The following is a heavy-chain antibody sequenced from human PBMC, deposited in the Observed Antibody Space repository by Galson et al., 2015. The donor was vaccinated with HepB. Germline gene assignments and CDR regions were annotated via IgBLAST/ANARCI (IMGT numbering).Heavy chain of an antibody. D-gene: IGHD2-2*01. CDR3: VRRRSQLLNVDTDY. J-gene: IGHJ4*01. Sequence: QSGAEVKMPGEFLKISCKTSGYNFNRYWIAWVRQMPGKGLEWMGIIYPTDADTRYSPSFQGQVSISADKSTATAYLQWSSLKASDTAIYFCVRRRSQLLNVDTDYWGRGTLVTVSS. CDR2: IYPTDADT. CDR1: GYNFNRYW. V-gene: IGHV5-51*01.